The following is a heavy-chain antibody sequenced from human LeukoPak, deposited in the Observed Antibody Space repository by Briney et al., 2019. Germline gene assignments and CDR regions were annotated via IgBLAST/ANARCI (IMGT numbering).Heavy chain of an antibody. D-gene: IGHD6-6*01. CDR1: GFTFSSYA. CDR2: ISGSGGST. V-gene: IGHV3-23*01. CDR3: DPHDSSSPF. J-gene: IGHJ4*02. Sequence: GGSLRLSCAASGFTFSSYAMSWVRQAPGKGLEWVSAISGSGGSTYYADSVKGRFTISRDNSKNTLYLQMNSLGDEDTAVYYCDPHDSSSPFWGQGTLVTVPS.